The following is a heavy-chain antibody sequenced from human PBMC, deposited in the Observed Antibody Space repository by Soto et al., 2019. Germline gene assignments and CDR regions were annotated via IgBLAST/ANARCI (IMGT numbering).Heavy chain of an antibody. J-gene: IGHJ5*02. CDR1: GGSINNNHYY. CDR2: ISYSGTT. Sequence: PSETLSHTFTVSGGSINNNHYYWGWVRQPPGKGLEWIGSISYSGTTYFNPSLKSRVVKSVDTSRNQFSLSSLTSEDAAIYYCARAISGYVTWGQGTLVTVSS. D-gene: IGHD5-12*01. V-gene: IGHV4-39*01. CDR3: ARAISGYVT.